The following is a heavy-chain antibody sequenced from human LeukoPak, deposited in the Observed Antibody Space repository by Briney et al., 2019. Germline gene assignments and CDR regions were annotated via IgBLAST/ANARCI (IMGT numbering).Heavy chain of an antibody. Sequence: SETLSLTCTVSSGFISTNYWSWLRQPPGKGLEWIGYIYYSGSTNYNPSLKSRVTISVDTSKNQFSLKLSSVTAADTAVYYCARHFEFGETTGSDYWGQGTLVTVSS. J-gene: IGHJ4*02. CDR1: SGFISTNY. D-gene: IGHD3-10*01. V-gene: IGHV4-59*01. CDR2: IYYSGST. CDR3: ARHFEFGETTGSDY.